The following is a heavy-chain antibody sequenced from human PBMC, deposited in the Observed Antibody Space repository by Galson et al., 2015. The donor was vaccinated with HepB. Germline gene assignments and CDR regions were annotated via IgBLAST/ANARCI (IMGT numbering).Heavy chain of an antibody. CDR2: ISNDGTNK. V-gene: IGHV3-30*10. J-gene: IGHJ3*02. D-gene: IGHD3-9*01. CDR1: GFTFTSYA. CDR3: ATISWYDILTGSDALDI. Sequence: SLRLSCAASGFTFTSYAMHWVRQVPGKGLECVAVISNDGTNKYYTDSVKGRFTISRDNSKNTLYVQMNRLRPEDTAVYYCATISWYDILTGSDALDIWGQGTLVTVSS.